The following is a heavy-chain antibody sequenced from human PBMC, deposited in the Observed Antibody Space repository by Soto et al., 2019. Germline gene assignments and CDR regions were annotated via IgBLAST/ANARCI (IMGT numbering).Heavy chain of an antibody. CDR2: IYYSGST. CDR3: ARGSMVRGVPFYYYYYMDV. D-gene: IGHD3-10*01. V-gene: IGHV4-59*01. J-gene: IGHJ6*03. Sequence: SETLSLTCTVSGGSISSYYWSWIRQPPGKGLEWIGYIYYSGSTNYNPSLKSRVTISVDTSKNQFSLKLSSVTAADTAVYYCARGSMVRGVPFYYYYYMDVWGKGTTVTVSS. CDR1: GGSISSYY.